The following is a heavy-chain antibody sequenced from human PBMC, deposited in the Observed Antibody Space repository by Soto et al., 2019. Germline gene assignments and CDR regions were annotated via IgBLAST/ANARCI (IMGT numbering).Heavy chain of an antibody. Sequence: QVPLVESGGGVVQPGRSLRLSCAASGFTFSSYAMHWVRQAPGKGLEWVAVISYDESHKYYADSVKGRFTISRDNSKNPLNLQMNGLRAEETVLYYFASCLRGGISGFDYWGQGTLVTVSS. CDR2: ISYDESHK. CDR3: ASCLRGGISGFDY. J-gene: IGHJ4*02. D-gene: IGHD3-16*01. CDR1: GFTFSSYA. V-gene: IGHV3-30-3*01.